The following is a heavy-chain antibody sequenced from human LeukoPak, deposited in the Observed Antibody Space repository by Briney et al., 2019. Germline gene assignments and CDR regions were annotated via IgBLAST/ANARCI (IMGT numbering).Heavy chain of an antibody. D-gene: IGHD1-26*01. V-gene: IGHV4-39*07. CDR2: IYNGGST. CDR1: GGSISSSSNY. CDR3: ATTTIRLGF. J-gene: IGHJ4*02. Sequence: PSETLSLTCSVSGGSISSSSNYRGWIRQPPGKGLEWIGSIYNGGSTYYNPSLKSRVTISVDTSNNQFSLRLSSVTAADTAVYYCATTTIRLGFWGQGTLVTVSS.